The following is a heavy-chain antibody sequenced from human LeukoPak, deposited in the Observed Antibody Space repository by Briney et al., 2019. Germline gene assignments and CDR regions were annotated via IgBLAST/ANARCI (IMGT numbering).Heavy chain of an antibody. CDR3: AYLGPLIDY. Sequence: SETLSLTCTVSGGSIRSYYWSWIRQPPGKGLEWIGYIYYSGSTNYNPSLKSRVTISVDTSKNQFSLKLSSVTAADTAVYYCAYLGPLIDYWGQGTLVTVSS. CDR2: IYYSGST. V-gene: IGHV4-59*01. J-gene: IGHJ4*02. CDR1: GGSIRSYY. D-gene: IGHD3-16*01.